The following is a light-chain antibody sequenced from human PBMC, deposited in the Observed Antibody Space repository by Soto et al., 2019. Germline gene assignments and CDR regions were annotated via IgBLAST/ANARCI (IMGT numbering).Light chain of an antibody. CDR1: QSISSY. CDR3: QQSYSTPPTWT. Sequence: DIQMSQSPSSLSASVGDRVTITCRASQSISSYLTWYQQKPGKAPKLLIYAASSLQSGVPSRFSGSGAGTDFTLTISSLQTEDFATYSCQQSYSTPPTWTFGQGTKVEIK. CDR2: AAS. V-gene: IGKV1-39*01. J-gene: IGKJ1*01.